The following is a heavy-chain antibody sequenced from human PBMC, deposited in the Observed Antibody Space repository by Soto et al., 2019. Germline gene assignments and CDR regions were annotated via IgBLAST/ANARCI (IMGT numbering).Heavy chain of an antibody. J-gene: IGHJ6*02. CDR2: IKQDGSEK. Sequence: PGGSLRLSCAASGFTFSSYWMSWVRQALGKGLEWVANIKQDGSEKYYVDSVKGRFTISRDNAKNSLYLQMNSLRAEDTAVYYCARDSSWSGSFGMDVWGQGTTVTVSS. D-gene: IGHD3-10*01. CDR3: ARDSSWSGSFGMDV. CDR1: GFTFSSYW. V-gene: IGHV3-7*01.